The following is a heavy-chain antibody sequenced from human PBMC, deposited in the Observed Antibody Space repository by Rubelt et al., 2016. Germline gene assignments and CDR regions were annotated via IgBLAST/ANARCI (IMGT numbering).Heavy chain of an antibody. J-gene: IGHJ3*02. CDR3: ARQTGPTHDAFDI. Sequence: QVQLQQWGAGLLKPSETLSLTCAVYGGSFSGYYCSWIRQPPGKGLEWIGEINHSGSTNYNPSLKSRVTIPLDTSRNHFSLKLSSLTAADTAVYYCARQTGPTHDAFDIWGQGTMVTVSS. D-gene: IGHD2-15*01. CDR1: GGSFSGYY. V-gene: IGHV4-34*01. CDR2: INHSGST.